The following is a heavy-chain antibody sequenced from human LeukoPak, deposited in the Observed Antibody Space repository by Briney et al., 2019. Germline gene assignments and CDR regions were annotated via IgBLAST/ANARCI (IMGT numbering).Heavy chain of an antibody. CDR1: GFTFSTYG. J-gene: IGHJ4*02. Sequence: GGSLRLSCAASGFTFSTYGMHWVRQAPGKGLEWVAFIRYDGSNKYYADSVKGRFTISRDNSKNTLYLQMNSLRAEDTAVYYCARPSIAARSGRAYYFDYWGQGTLVTVSS. CDR2: IRYDGSNK. V-gene: IGHV3-30*02. CDR3: ARPSIAARSGRAYYFDY. D-gene: IGHD6-6*01.